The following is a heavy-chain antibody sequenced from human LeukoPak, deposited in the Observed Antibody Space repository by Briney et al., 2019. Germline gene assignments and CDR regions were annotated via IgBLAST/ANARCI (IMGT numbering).Heavy chain of an antibody. CDR2: IKQHGREK. CDR1: GFTFSSYW. Sequence: PGGSLRLSCAASGFTFSSYWMSWVRQAPGKGLEWVANIKQHGREKYYVDSVKGRFTISRDNAKNSLYLQMNSLRAEDTAVYYCASTATETDAFDIWGQGTMVTVSS. D-gene: IGHD4-17*01. CDR3: ASTATETDAFDI. J-gene: IGHJ3*02. V-gene: IGHV3-7*01.